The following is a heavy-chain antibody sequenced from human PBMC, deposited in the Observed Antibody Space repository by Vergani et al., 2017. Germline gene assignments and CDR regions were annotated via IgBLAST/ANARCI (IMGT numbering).Heavy chain of an antibody. CDR2: ISSSSSYI. V-gene: IGHV3-21*01. CDR1: VFTFRSYS. CDR3: ARAVEDGDYPVDY. J-gene: IGHJ4*02. Sequence: EVQLVECGGGLVKPGGSLRLSCAASVFTFRSYSMNWVRKSPGKGLVWGSSISSSSSYIYYADSVKGRCTISRDNANNSLYLQMNSLRAEDTAVYYCARAVEDGDYPVDYWGQGTLVTVSS. D-gene: IGHD4-17*01.